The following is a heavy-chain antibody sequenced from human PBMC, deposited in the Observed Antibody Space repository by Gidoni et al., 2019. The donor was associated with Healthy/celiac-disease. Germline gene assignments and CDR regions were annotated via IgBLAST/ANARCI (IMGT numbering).Heavy chain of an antibody. Sequence: QVQLVQSGAEVTKPGASVKVSCKASGYTFTGYYMHWVRQAPGQGLEWMGWINPNSGGTNYAQKFQGRVTMTRDTSISTAYMELSRLRSNDTAVYYCAREGQFYKDETGIDAFDIWGQGTMVTVSS. CDR1: GYTFTGYY. CDR3: AREGQFYKDETGIDAFDI. V-gene: IGHV1-2*02. J-gene: IGHJ3*02. CDR2: INPNSGGT. D-gene: IGHD7-27*01.